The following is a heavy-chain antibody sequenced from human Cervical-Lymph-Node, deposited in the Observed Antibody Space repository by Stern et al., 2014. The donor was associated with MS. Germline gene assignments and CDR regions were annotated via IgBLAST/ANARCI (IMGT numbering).Heavy chain of an antibody. V-gene: IGHV1-69*08. CDR1: GGTFSSYT. Sequence: QVQLVQSGAEVKKPGSSVKVSCKAFGGTFSSYTMSWVRQAPGQGLEWMGRSNPNFGTANYAQKFQDRVTITADKFTSTAYMALNSLRSEDTAVYYCAREALLGGNYYALDVWGQGTTVTVSS. J-gene: IGHJ6*02. D-gene: IGHD2-15*01. CDR2: SNPNFGTA. CDR3: AREALLGGNYYALDV.